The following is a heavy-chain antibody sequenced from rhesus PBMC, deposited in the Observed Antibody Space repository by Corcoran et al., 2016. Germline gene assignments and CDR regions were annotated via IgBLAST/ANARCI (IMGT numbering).Heavy chain of an antibody. D-gene: IGHD4-29*01. Sequence: QLQLQESGPGLVKPSETLSLPFAVSGGSISSNYLSWIRQPPGKGLEWIGRISGSGGSTDYNPSLKSRVTSSTDTSKNQFSLKLTSVTAADTAVYYCARGSSVLYNRFGVWGAGVLVTVSS. CDR2: ISGSGGST. V-gene: IGHV4-173*01. J-gene: IGHJ5-1*01. CDR3: ARGSSVLYNRFGV. CDR1: GGSISSNY.